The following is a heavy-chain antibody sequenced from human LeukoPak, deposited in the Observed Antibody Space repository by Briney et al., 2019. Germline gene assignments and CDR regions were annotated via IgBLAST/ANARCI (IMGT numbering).Heavy chain of an antibody. CDR3: AREHDYGDYVDY. D-gene: IGHD4-17*01. Sequence: GGSLRLSCAASGFIFSSYWVSWVRQAPGKGLEWVANIKEDGSEKKYVDSVKGRFTISRDNAKNSVYLQMNSLGAEDTAVYYCAREHDYGDYVDYWGQGTLVTVSS. CDR1: GFIFSSYW. CDR2: IKEDGSEK. V-gene: IGHV3-7*01. J-gene: IGHJ4*02.